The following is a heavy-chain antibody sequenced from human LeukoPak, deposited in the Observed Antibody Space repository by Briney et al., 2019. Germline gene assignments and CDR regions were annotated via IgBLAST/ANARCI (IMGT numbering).Heavy chain of an antibody. CDR2: IYYSGST. J-gene: IGHJ4*02. CDR3: ARDSTYGGNDY. Sequence: TSETLSLTCTVSGDSISRYYWSWIRQPPGKGLEWIGYIYYSGSTNYNPSLKSRVTISVDTSKNQFSLKLSSVTAADTAVYYCARDSTYGGNDYWGQGTLVTVSS. D-gene: IGHD4-23*01. V-gene: IGHV4-59*01. CDR1: GDSISRYY.